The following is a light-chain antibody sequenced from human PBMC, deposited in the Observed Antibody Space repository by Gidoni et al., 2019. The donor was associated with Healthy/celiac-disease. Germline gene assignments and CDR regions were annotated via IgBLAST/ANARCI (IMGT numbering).Light chain of an antibody. Sequence: DIVLTQSPGTLSLSPGERVTLSCRASQSVSSSYLAWYQQKPGQAPRLLIYDASSRATGIPDRFSGSGSGTDFTLTISRLEPEDFAVYYCQQYGSSFTFGPGTKVDIK. CDR3: QQYGSSFT. CDR2: DAS. J-gene: IGKJ3*01. CDR1: QSVSSSY. V-gene: IGKV3-20*01.